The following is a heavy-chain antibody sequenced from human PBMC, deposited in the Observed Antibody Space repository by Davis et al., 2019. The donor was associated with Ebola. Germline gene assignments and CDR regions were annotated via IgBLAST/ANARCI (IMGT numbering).Heavy chain of an antibody. CDR2: IYYSGST. D-gene: IGHD5-12*01. Sequence: MPSETLSLTCTVSGGSISSGGYYWSWIRQHPGKGLEWIGYIYYSGSTYYNPSLKSRVTISIDTSKNQFSLNLTSVTAADTAVYFCARGYGSIDFWGQGVLVTVSS. CDR1: GGSISSGGYY. CDR3: ARGYGSIDF. V-gene: IGHV4-31*03. J-gene: IGHJ4*02.